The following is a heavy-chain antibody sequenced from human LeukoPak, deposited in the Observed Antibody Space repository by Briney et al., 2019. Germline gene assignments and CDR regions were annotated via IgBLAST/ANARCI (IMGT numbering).Heavy chain of an antibody. J-gene: IGHJ6*03. CDR2: IYYSGST. V-gene: IGHV4-39*01. Sequence: SETLSLTCTVSGVSISSSNSYWGWIRQPPGKGLERIGSIYYSGSTNYNPSLKSRVTISVDTSKNQFSLKPSSVTAADTAVYYCARHKDYYYSYMDVWGKGTTVTISS. CDR1: GVSISSSNSY. CDR3: ARHKDYYYSYMDV.